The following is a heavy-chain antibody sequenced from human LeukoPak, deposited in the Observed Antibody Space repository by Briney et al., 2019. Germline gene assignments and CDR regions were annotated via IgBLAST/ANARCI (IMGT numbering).Heavy chain of an antibody. D-gene: IGHD2-2*01. V-gene: IGHV1-69*01. CDR3: ARALIVVVPAAPLEYYYYGMDV. CDR1: GGAHISYA. J-gene: IGHJ6*04. Sequence: SVNVSCKASGGAHISYAISGVRQAPGKGLEWMGGIIPIFGTANYAQKLQGRVTITADESTSTAYMELSSLRSEDTAVYYCARALIVVVPAAPLEYYYYGMDVWGKGTTVTVSS. CDR2: IIPIFGTA.